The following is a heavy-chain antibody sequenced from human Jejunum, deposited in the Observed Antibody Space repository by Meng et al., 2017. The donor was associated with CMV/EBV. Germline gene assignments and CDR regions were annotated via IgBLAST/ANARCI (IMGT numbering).Heavy chain of an antibody. Sequence: CAASGFSFSSYAMTWVRQAPGKGLEWIATMRGSGGNTYYADSVKGRFTISRDNSKNTLYLQMNSLRAEDTAVYYCSPRMGFYIFDYWGQGTLVTVSS. CDR2: MRGSGGNT. CDR3: SPRMGFYIFDY. D-gene: IGHD3-3*01. V-gene: IGHV3-23*01. J-gene: IGHJ4*02. CDR1: GFSFSSYA.